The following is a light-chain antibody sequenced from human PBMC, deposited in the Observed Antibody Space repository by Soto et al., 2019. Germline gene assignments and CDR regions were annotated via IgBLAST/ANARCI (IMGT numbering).Light chain of an antibody. CDR2: GAS. CDR1: QSVSSCY. V-gene: IGKV3-20*01. CDR3: QQYGSSRT. Sequence: EIVLTQSPGTLSLSSGERAPLSCRASQSVSSCYLAWYQQKPGQAPRVRIYGASSRATGIPDRLSGSGSGTDFTLTISRLEPEDSAVYYCQQYGSSRTFGQGTKVDIK. J-gene: IGKJ1*01.